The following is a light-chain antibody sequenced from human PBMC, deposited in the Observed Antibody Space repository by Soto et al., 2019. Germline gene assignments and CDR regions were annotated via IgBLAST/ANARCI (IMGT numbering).Light chain of an antibody. CDR2: QVT. J-gene: IGLJ2*01. Sequence: QSALTQPASVSGSPGQSITISCTGGGSDIGAYNYVSWYQQHPGKAPNLVIFQVTNRPSGVSDRFSGSKSGNTASLTISRLQAEDEADYYCSSYTSSITPVVFGGGTQLTVL. CDR1: GSDIGAYNY. V-gene: IGLV2-14*01. CDR3: SSYTSSITPVV.